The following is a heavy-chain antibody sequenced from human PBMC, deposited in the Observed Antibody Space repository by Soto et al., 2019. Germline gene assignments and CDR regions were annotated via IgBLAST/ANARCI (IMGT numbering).Heavy chain of an antibody. CDR1: GGSIGSYY. J-gene: IGHJ4*02. V-gene: IGHV4-59*01. D-gene: IGHD5-12*01. Sequence: SETLSLTCTVSGGSIGSYYWSWIRQPPGKGPEWIGHIFYSGSINYNPSLQSRVAVSVDTSKNQFSLRLRSVTAADTAVYYCATVATTRGIYDFDYWGQGILVTVSS. CDR2: IFYSGSI. CDR3: ATVATTRGIYDFDY.